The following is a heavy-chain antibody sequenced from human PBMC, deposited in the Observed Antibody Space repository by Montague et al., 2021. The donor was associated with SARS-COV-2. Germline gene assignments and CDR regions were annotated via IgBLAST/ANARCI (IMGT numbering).Heavy chain of an antibody. CDR3: ARFPYYYDSSGSFDY. Sequence: SETLSLTCTVSGGSISSSSYYWGWIRQPPGKGLEWIGSIYYSGSTYYNPSLKSRVTISVDTSENQFSLKLGSVTAADTAVYYCARFPYYYDSSGSFDYWGQGTLVTVSS. CDR2: IYYSGST. CDR1: GGSISSSSYY. V-gene: IGHV4-39*01. J-gene: IGHJ4*02. D-gene: IGHD3-22*01.